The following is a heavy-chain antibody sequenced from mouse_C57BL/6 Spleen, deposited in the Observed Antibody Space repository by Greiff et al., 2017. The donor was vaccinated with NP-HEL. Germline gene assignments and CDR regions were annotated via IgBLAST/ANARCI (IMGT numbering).Heavy chain of an antibody. CDR1: GYTFTDYE. CDR2: IDPETGGT. Sequence: QVQLKESGAELVRPGASVTLSCKASGYTFTDYEMHWVKQTPVHGLEWIGAIDPETGGTAYNQKFKGKAILTADKSSSTAYMELRSLTSEDSAVYYCTRKDYDYDVFDYWGQGTTLTVSS. D-gene: IGHD2-4*01. J-gene: IGHJ2*01. V-gene: IGHV1-15*01. CDR3: TRKDYDYDVFDY.